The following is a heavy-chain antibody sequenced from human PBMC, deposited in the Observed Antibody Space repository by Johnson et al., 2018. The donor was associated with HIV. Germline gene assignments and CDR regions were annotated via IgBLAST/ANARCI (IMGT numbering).Heavy chain of an antibody. CDR3: VRDDYAFHI. D-gene: IGHD2-21*02. CDR1: GFSFSNYW. J-gene: IGHJ3*02. V-gene: IGHV3-74*01. CDR2: IKSDGSST. Sequence: VQLVESGGGLVQPGGSLRLSCAVSGFSFSNYWMEWVRQAPGKGLVWVSRIKSDGSSTTYADSVKGRLTISRENAKNTLYLEMKSLIADDTAVYYCVRDDYAFHIWGQGTVVTVSS.